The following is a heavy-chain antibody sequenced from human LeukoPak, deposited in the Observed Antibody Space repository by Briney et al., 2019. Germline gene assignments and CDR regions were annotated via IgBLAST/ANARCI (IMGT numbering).Heavy chain of an antibody. CDR1: GGSISSSSYY. CDR3: ARFSSSSSYFDY. Sequence: PSETLSLTCTVSGGSISSSSYYWGSIRQPPGTGLEWIGSIYYSGSTYYNPSLKSRVTISVDTSKNQFSLKLSSVTAADTAVYYCARFSSSSSYFDYWGQGTLVTVSS. V-gene: IGHV4-39*01. CDR2: IYYSGST. D-gene: IGHD6-13*01. J-gene: IGHJ4*02.